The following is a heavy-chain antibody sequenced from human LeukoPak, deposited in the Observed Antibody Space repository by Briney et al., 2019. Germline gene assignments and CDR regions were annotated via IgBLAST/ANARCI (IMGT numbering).Heavy chain of an antibody. CDR1: GYTFRTYD. Sequence: GASVKVSCKASGYTFRTYDINWVRQATGQGLEWMGWMSPNSGNTGYAQKFQGRVTLTRNTSISTAYMELSSLRSEDTAVYYCARDRAGGWFDPWGQGTLVIVSS. CDR2: MSPNSGNT. D-gene: IGHD3-10*01. CDR3: ARDRAGGWFDP. J-gene: IGHJ5*02. V-gene: IGHV1-8*01.